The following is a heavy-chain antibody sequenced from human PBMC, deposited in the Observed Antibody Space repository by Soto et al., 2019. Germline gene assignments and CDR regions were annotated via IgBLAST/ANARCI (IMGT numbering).Heavy chain of an antibody. D-gene: IGHD2-15*01. CDR1: GFTFSSYG. J-gene: IGHJ4*02. CDR2: ISYDGSNK. Sequence: QVQLVESGGGVVQPGRSLRLSCAASGFTFSSYGMHWVRQAPGKGLEWVAVISYDGSNKYYADSVKGRITISRDNSKNTLYRQMNSLRAEDTAVYYCAKGLGYCSGGSCYGDDYWGQGTLVTVSS. V-gene: IGHV3-30*18. CDR3: AKGLGYCSGGSCYGDDY.